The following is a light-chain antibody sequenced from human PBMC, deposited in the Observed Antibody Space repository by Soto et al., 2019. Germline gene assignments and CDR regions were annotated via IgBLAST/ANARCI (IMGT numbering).Light chain of an antibody. Sequence: QSVLTQPPSVSATPGQRVTISCSGTSSNIGTNVVDWYQQLPGTAPRLLIYPNDRRPSGVADRFSGSKSGTSASLAISGLQSSDEADYFCAAWDDSLNGYLLFGGGTKLTVL. CDR2: PND. V-gene: IGLV1-44*01. CDR3: AAWDDSLNGYLL. CDR1: SSNIGTNV. J-gene: IGLJ2*01.